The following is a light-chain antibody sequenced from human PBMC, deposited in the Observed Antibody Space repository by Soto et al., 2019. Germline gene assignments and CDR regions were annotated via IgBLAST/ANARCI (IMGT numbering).Light chain of an antibody. Sequence: QSVLTQPASVSGSPGQSITISCIGTSSDVGGYNSVSWYQQHPGKAPKLMIYEVNNRPSGVSNRFSGSKSGNTASLTISGLQAEDEADYYCSSYTSSSTLVFGGGTQLTVL. CDR2: EVN. J-gene: IGLJ2*01. CDR1: SSDVGGYNS. CDR3: SSYTSSSTLV. V-gene: IGLV2-14*01.